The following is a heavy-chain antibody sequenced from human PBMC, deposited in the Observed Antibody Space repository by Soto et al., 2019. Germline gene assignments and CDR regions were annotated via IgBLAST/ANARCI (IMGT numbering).Heavy chain of an antibody. V-gene: IGHV3-21*01. CDR3: ARDLGYCSSTSCYKAWFDP. D-gene: IGHD2-2*02. CDR2: ISSSSSYI. Sequence: PGGSLRLSCAASGFTFSSDSMNWVRQAPGKGLEWVSSISSSSSYIYYADSVKGRFTISRDNAKNSLYLQMNSLRAEDTAVYYCARDLGYCSSTSCYKAWFDPWGQGTLVTVSS. J-gene: IGHJ5*02. CDR1: GFTFSSDS.